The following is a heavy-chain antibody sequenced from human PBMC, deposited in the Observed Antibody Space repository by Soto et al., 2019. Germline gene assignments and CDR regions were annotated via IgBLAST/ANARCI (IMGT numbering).Heavy chain of an antibody. Sequence: PVGSLRLSCEASGFTLGGYERNWVRQAPGKGLQWVSYISSSGGTIYFADSVKGRFTISRDNAKSSLYLQMNSLRAEDTAVYYCARVTRIPLQGMDVWGQGTTVTVSS. CDR3: ARVTRIPLQGMDV. D-gene: IGHD2-21*01. CDR1: GFTLGGYE. V-gene: IGHV3-48*03. CDR2: ISSSGGTI. J-gene: IGHJ6*02.